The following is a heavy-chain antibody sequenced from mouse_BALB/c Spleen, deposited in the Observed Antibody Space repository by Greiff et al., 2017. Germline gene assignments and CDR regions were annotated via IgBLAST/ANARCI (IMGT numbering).Heavy chain of an antibody. CDR1: GFSLTGYG. V-gene: IGHV2-6-7*01. CDR2: IWGDGST. D-gene: IGHD2-3*01. CDR3: ARRWLQGAMDY. Sequence: VQVVESGPGLVAPSQSLSITCTVSGFSLTGYGVNWVRQPPGKGLEWLGMIWGDGSTDYNSALKSRLSISKDNSKSQVFLKMNSLQTDDTARYYCARRWLQGAMDYWGQGTSVTVSS. J-gene: IGHJ4*01.